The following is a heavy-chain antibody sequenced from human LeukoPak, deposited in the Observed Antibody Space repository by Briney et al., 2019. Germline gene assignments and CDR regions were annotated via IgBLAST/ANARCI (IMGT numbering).Heavy chain of an antibody. D-gene: IGHD2/OR15-2a*01. CDR3: ARDFLSVTGPPDY. CDR1: GFTFTSFG. J-gene: IGHJ4*02. Sequence: PGGSLRLSCVASGFTFTSFGMSWVRQAPGKGLQWVSGISGSGGTTYYADSVEGRFTVSRDNSKSTLFLQINSLSAEDTAIYYCARDFLSVTGPPDYWGQGTLVTVSS. V-gene: IGHV3-23*01. CDR2: ISGSGGTT.